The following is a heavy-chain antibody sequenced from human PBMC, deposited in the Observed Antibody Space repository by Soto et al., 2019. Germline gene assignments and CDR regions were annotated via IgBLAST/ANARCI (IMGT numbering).Heavy chain of an antibody. J-gene: IGHJ4*02. CDR2: INAGNGNT. CDR3: ARGESFQLLAHY. V-gene: IGHV1-3*01. D-gene: IGHD3-3*01. Sequence: ASVKVSCKASGYTFTSYGIIWVRQAPGQRLEWMGWINAGNGNTKYSQKFQGRVTITRDTSASTAYMELSSLRSEDTAVYYCARGESFQLLAHYWGQGTLVTVSS. CDR1: GYTFTSYG.